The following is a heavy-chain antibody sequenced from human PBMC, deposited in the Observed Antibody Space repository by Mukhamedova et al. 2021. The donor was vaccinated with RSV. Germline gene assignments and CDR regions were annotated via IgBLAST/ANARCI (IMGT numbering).Heavy chain of an antibody. V-gene: IGHV3-23*01. D-gene: IGHD2-15*01. CDR2: ISGSGGST. Sequence: VRQAPGKGLEWVSAISGSGGSTYYADSVKGRFTISRDNSKNTLYLQMNSLRAEDTAVYYCAKGVCSGGSCPLLAVDYGMDVWGQ. CDR3: AKGVCSGGSCPLLAVDYGMDV. J-gene: IGHJ6*02.